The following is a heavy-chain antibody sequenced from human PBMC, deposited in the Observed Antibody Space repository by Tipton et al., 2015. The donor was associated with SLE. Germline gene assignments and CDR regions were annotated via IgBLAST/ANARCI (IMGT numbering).Heavy chain of an antibody. J-gene: IGHJ4*02. CDR2: IKSKTDGGTT. CDR1: GFTFSNAW. CDR3: TTDELVWSGSYFDF. D-gene: IGHD1-26*01. Sequence: GSLRLSCAASGFTFSNAWMSWVRQAPGKGLEWVGRIKSKTDGGTTDYAAPVKGRFTISRDDSKNTLYLQMNSLKTEDTAVYYCTTDELVWSGSYFDFWGQGALVTVSS. V-gene: IGHV3-15*01.